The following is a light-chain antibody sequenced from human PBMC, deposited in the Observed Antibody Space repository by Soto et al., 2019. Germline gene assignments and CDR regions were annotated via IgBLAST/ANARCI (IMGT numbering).Light chain of an antibody. CDR1: QSVSSSY. V-gene: IGKV3-20*01. Sequence: EIVMTQSPATPSVSPGEKAPLSCRASQSVSSSYLAWYQQKPGQAPRLLIYGASSRATGIPDRFSGSGSGTDFTLTISRLEPEDFAVYYCQQYGSSPPWKCGQGNKGDIK. CDR3: QQYGSSPPWK. CDR2: GAS. J-gene: IGKJ1*01.